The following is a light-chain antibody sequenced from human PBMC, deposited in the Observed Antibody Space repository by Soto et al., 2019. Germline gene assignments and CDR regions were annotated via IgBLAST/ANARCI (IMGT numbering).Light chain of an antibody. CDR1: QTISSW. Sequence: DIQMTQSPSTLSAFVGDRVTLTCRASQTISSWLAWYQQKPGKAPKLLIYKASTLESGVPSRFSGSGSGTEFTLTISSLQPDDFATYYCQQYYSFSVTFGGGTKVEI. J-gene: IGKJ4*01. CDR3: QQYYSFSVT. V-gene: IGKV1-5*03. CDR2: KAS.